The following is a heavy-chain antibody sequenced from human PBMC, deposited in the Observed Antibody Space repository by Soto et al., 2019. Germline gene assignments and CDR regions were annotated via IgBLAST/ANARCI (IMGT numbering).Heavy chain of an antibody. CDR2: MNPNSGNT. Sequence: QVQLVQSGAEVKKPGASVKVSCKASGYTFTSYDINWVRQATGQGLEWMGWMNPNSGNTGYAQKFQGGVPMTRNTSIRTPYMALSSLRSEDTAVYYCARTLYGDNVDYWGQGTLVTVSS. CDR3: ARTLYGDNVDY. D-gene: IGHD4-17*01. V-gene: IGHV1-8*01. CDR1: GYTFTSYD. J-gene: IGHJ4*02.